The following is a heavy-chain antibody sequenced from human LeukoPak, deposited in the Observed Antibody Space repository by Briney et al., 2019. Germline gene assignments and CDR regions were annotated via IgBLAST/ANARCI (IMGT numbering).Heavy chain of an antibody. Sequence: TGGSLRLSCAASGFSVSNTYMSWVRQAPGKGLEWVSVIYSGDSGVSTYYADSVKGRFTISRHNSKNTLYLQMSSLRAEDTAVYFCARSAARLRYYYAMDVWGQGTTVTV. CDR1: GFSVSNTY. J-gene: IGHJ6*02. D-gene: IGHD6-6*01. V-gene: IGHV3-53*04. CDR3: ARSAARLRYYYAMDV. CDR2: IYSGDSGVST.